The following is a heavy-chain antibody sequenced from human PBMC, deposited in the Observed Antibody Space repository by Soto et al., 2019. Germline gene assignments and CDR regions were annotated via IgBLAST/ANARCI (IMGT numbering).Heavy chain of an antibody. D-gene: IGHD3-16*01. CDR1: GYTFTTYG. J-gene: IGHJ6*02. CDR2: ISGYNGHT. V-gene: IGHV1-18*01. CDR3: AREGEMPYYYYGLDV. Sequence: GASVKVSCKASGYTFTTYGISWVRQAPGQGLEWMGWISGYNGHTKYAQKFQGRVTMTTDTSTSTVYMDLRSLRSDDTAVYYCAREGEMPYYYYGLDVWGQGT.